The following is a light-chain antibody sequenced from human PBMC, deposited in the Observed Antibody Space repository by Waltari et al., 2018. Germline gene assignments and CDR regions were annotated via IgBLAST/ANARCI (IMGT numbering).Light chain of an antibody. Sequence: TITCRASRGIDSYLNWYQQRPGRAPKLLIYDASTLQREVPTRFSGGGIGTDFTLTINNLQPEDFATYFCQQSYSPPFTFGQGTCLEI. CDR2: DAS. V-gene: IGKV1-39*01. CDR3: QQSYSPPFT. J-gene: IGKJ5*01. CDR1: RGIDSY.